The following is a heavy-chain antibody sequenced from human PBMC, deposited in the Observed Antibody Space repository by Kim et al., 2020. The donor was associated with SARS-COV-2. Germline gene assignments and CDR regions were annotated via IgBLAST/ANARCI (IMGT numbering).Heavy chain of an antibody. CDR3: TILGSTQFDY. V-gene: IGHV3-15*01. CDR1: GFIFSNAW. D-gene: IGHD3-10*01. J-gene: IGHJ4*02. Sequence: GGSLRLSCAASGFIFSNAWMSWVRQAPGKGLEWVGHIKSKTDDGTTEYAAPVKGRFTMSRDDSKNTLYLQMNSLKTEDTAVYYCTILGSTQFDYWGQGSLVTVSS. CDR2: IKSKTDDGTT.